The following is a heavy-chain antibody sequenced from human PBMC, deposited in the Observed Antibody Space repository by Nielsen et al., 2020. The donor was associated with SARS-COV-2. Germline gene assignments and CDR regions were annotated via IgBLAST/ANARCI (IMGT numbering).Heavy chain of an antibody. J-gene: IGHJ6*02. D-gene: IGHD3-9*01. Sequence: WIRQPPGKGLEWIGEIYHSGSTEYNPSLKSRVTISVDMSKNQFSLKVRSVTAADTAVYYCARDRYEILTGYDNYGMDVWGQGTTVTVSS. CDR3: ARDRYEILTGYDNYGMDV. V-gene: IGHV4-4*02. CDR2: IYHSGST.